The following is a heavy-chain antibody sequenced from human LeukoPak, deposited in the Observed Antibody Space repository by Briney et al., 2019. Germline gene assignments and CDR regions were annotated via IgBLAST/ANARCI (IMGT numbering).Heavy chain of an antibody. Sequence: RPGGTLRLSWAAAGFTFSSYGMRWVRQAPGKGLEWVSGINWNGGSTGYADSVKGRFTISRDNAKHSLYLQVNSLRAEDPALSEWARGYCSGGSCLGFNYWGQGTLVTVSS. D-gene: IGHD2-15*01. CDR1: GFTFSSYG. J-gene: IGHJ4*02. CDR2: INWNGGST. CDR3: ARGYCSGGSCLGFNY. V-gene: IGHV3-20*01.